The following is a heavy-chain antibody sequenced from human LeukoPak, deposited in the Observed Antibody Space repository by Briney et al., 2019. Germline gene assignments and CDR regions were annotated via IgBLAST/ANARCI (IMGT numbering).Heavy chain of an antibody. D-gene: IGHD3-22*01. J-gene: IGHJ4*02. CDR1: GDSISNYY. CDR2: IYYSEST. CDR3: ARGRCRNSGCRPYFDY. V-gene: IGHV4-59*01. Sequence: SETLSLTCTVSGDSISNYYWSWIRQPPGKGLEWNGYIYYSESTNYNPSLKRRVTISTDSSKSPFSMNLRSVTAEDTGIYYCARGRCRNSGCRPYFDYWGQGTQVTVSS.